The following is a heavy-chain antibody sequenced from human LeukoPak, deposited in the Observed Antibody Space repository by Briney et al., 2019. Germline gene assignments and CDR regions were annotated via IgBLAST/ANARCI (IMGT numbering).Heavy chain of an antibody. V-gene: IGHV1-69*13. Sequence: ASVKVSCTASGGTFSSYAISWVRQAPGQGRERMGGIIPIFGTANYAQNFQGRVTITADESTSTAYMELSSLRSEDTAVYYCARGARSIAAHDAFDIWGQGTMVTVSS. J-gene: IGHJ3*02. CDR2: IIPIFGTA. CDR1: GGTFSSYA. CDR3: ARGARSIAAHDAFDI. D-gene: IGHD6-6*01.